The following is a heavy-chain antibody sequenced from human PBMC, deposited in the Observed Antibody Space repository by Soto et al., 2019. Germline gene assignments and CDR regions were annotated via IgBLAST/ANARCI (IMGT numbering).Heavy chain of an antibody. CDR2: INHSGST. V-gene: IGHV4-34*01. J-gene: IGHJ5*02. CDR3: ARGLGNGVTIFGVVITNWFDP. Sequence: PSETLSLTCAVYGGSFSGYYWSWIRQPPGKGLEWIGEINHSGSTNYNPSLKSRVTISVDTSKNQFSLKLSSVTAADTAVYYCARGLGNGVTIFGVVITNWFDPWGQGTLVTVSS. D-gene: IGHD3-3*01. CDR1: GGSFSGYY.